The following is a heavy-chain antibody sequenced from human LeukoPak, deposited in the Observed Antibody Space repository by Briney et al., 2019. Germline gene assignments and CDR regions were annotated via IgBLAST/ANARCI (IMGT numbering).Heavy chain of an antibody. Sequence: PGGSLRLSCAASGFTFSSYAMHWVRQAPGKGLEWVAAIWYDGSNKYYADSVKGRFTISRGNSKNTLYLQMNSLRAEDTSVYYCARARYSSSWEGNYWGQGTLVTVSS. D-gene: IGHD6-13*01. V-gene: IGHV3-33*08. CDR1: GFTFSSYA. CDR2: IWYDGSNK. J-gene: IGHJ4*02. CDR3: ARARYSSSWEGNY.